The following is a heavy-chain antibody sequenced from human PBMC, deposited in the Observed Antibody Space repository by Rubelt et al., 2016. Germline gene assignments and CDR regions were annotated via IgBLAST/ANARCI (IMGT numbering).Heavy chain of an antibody. CDR1: GGSITSGGYY. J-gene: IGHJ3*02. CDR3: AKDWRGSGAFDI. CDR2: IHQSGST. D-gene: IGHD3-10*01. Sequence: QVQLQESGPGPVKPSQTLSLTCTVSGGSITSGGYYWSWIRQHPGKGLEWIGYIHQSGSTYYNPSLKSRANISIYTSKNQFSLKLSSVTAADTAVYYCAKDWRGSGAFDIWGQGTMVTVSS. V-gene: IGHV4-31*03.